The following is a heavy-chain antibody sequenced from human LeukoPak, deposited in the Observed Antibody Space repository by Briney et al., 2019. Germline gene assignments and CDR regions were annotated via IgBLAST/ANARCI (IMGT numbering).Heavy chain of an antibody. CDR3: ARDVTSPGYFDS. J-gene: IGHJ4*02. V-gene: IGHV4-39*07. CDR2: VYYSGNT. Sequence: SETLSLTCTVSGDSISTSYTFYWGWIRQSPGKGLEWIGSVYYSGNTYQNPSLKSRVSMSVDTSKNQFSLRLSAVTAADTAVYYCARDVTSPGYFDSWGRGTLVTVSS. CDR1: GDSISTSYTFY. D-gene: IGHD4-11*01.